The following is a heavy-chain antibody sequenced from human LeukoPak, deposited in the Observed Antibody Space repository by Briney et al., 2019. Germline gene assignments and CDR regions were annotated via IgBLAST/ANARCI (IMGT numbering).Heavy chain of an antibody. V-gene: IGHV4-39*01. CDR1: GGSISSSSYY. CDR3: ARLVPEATSRDFDY. CDR2: IYYSGST. J-gene: IGHJ4*02. D-gene: IGHD5-24*01. Sequence: SETLSLTCTVSGGSISSSSYYWGWIRQPPGKGLEWIGSIYYSGSTYYNPSLKSRVTISVDTSKNQFSLKLGSVTAADTAIYHCARLVPEATSRDFDYWGQGALVTVSS.